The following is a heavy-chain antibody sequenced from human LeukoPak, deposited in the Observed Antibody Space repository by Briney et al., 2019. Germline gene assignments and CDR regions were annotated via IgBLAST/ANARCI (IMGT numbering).Heavy chain of an antibody. J-gene: IGHJ4*02. CDR2: ISYDGSNK. CDR3: AKLTTS. D-gene: IGHD4-11*01. Sequence: GGSPRLSCAASGFTFSSYAMHWVRQAPGKGLEWVAVISYDGSNKYYADSVKGRFTISRDNSKNTLYLQMNSLRAEDTAVYYCAKLTTSWGQGTLVTVSS. CDR1: GFTFSSYA. V-gene: IGHV3-30-3*01.